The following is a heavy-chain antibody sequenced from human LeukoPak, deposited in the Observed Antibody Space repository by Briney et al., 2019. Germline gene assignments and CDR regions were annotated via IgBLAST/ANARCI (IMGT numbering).Heavy chain of an antibody. CDR2: IYTSGST. CDR3: ARGALVFDY. V-gene: IGHV4-4*07. Sequence: AETLSLTCSVSGGSISGYYWNWIRQPAGKGLEWIGRIYTSGSTNYNPSLATRVTFSLDTSKNEFSLKMTSVTAADTAVYYCARGALVFDYWGQGTLVTVSS. CDR1: GGSISGYY. D-gene: IGHD1-26*01. J-gene: IGHJ4*02.